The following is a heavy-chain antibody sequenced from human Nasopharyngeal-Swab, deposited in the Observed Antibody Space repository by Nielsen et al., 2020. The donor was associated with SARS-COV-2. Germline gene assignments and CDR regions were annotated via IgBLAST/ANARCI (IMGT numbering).Heavy chain of an antibody. D-gene: IGHD4-23*01. CDR3: AKDLGVESPLWFDY. Sequence: GESLKISCAASGFTFSSFWMSWVRQAPGKGLEWVANIKPDGSDKYYVHSVKGRFTISRDNSKNTLYLQMSSLRAEDTAIYYCAKDLGVESPLWFDYWGQGTLLTVSS. CDR2: IKPDGSDK. J-gene: IGHJ4*02. CDR1: GFTFSSFW. V-gene: IGHV3-7*03.